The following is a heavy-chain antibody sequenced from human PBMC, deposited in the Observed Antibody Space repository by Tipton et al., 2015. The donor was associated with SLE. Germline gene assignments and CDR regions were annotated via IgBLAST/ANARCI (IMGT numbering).Heavy chain of an antibody. V-gene: IGHV3-33*01. CDR2: IWYDGSNK. CDR1: GFTFSTSA. J-gene: IGHJ4*02. Sequence: QVQLVQSGGGVVQSGTSLRLSCAASGFTFSTSAMHWVRQAPGKGLEWVAVIWYDGSNKFYADSVKGRFTISRDNSKNTVSLQMNSLRVEDTAVYFCARGRGGEFLDYWGQGTPVTVSS. D-gene: IGHD3-16*01. CDR3: ARGRGGEFLDY.